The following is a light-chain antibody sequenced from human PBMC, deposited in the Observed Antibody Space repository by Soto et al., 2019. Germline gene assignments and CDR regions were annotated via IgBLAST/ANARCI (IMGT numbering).Light chain of an antibody. V-gene: IGKV3-11*01. CDR2: DAS. CDR3: QHRSNRALT. Sequence: EPVLTQSPATLSLSPGERATLSCRASQYVGSSLAWYQQKLGQAPRLLIYDASKTAAGISARFSGSGSGTDFTLTINNLEPQDFAMYYCQHRSNRALTFGGGTKVEIK. CDR1: QYVGSS. J-gene: IGKJ4*01.